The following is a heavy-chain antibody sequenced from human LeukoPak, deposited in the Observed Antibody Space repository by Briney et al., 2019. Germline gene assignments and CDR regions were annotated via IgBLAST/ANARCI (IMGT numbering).Heavy chain of an antibody. CDR1: GFTFSTYI. V-gene: IGHV3-48*01. D-gene: IGHD3-3*01. J-gene: IGHJ4*02. CDR3: AKDLSGRFLEWLSPFDY. CDR2: ISAASWGI. Sequence: HPGGSLRLSLAASGFTFSTYIMTWVRKAPGKGLEWISHISAASWGIKYADSVKGRFTISRDNSKNTLYLQMNSLRAEDTAVYYCAKDLSGRFLEWLSPFDYWGQGTLVTVSS.